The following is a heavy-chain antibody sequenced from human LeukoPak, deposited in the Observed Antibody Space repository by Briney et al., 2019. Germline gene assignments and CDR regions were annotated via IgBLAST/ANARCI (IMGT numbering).Heavy chain of an antibody. D-gene: IGHD3-10*01. Sequence: GSLRLSCEASGFILSSYSMNLVRQAPGKGLEWIGEINHSGSTNYNPSLKSRVTISVDTSKNQFSLKLSSVTAADTAVYYCARRFSSGSYYKRGLLDPWGQGTLVTVSS. CDR1: GFILSSYS. V-gene: IGHV4-34*01. CDR3: ARRFSSGSYYKRGLLDP. J-gene: IGHJ5*02. CDR2: INHSGST.